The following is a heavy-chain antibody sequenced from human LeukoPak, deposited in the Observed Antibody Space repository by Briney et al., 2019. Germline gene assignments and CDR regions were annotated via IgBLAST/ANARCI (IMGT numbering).Heavy chain of an antibody. CDR3: ARARPYYDILTGTRRDDAFDI. CDR2: INSDGSST. CDR1: GFTFSSYW. V-gene: IGHV3-74*01. J-gene: IGHJ3*02. Sequence: GGSLRLSCAASGFTFSSYWMHWVRQAPGKGLVWVSRINSDGSSTSYADSVKGRFTISRDNAKNTLYLLMNSLRAEDTAVYYCARARPYYDILTGTRRDDAFDIWGQGTMVTVSS. D-gene: IGHD3-9*01.